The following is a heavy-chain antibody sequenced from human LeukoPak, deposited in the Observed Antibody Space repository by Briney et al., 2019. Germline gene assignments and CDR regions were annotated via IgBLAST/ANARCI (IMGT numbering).Heavy chain of an antibody. CDR3: ARDRVRIVATIWNWFDP. CDR2: INPNSGGT. Sequence: ASVKVSCKASGYTFTGYYMHWVRQAPGQGLEWMGRINPNSGGTNYAQKSQGRVTMTRDTSISTAYMELSRLRSDDTAVYYCARDRVRIVATIWNWFDPWGQGTLVTVSS. J-gene: IGHJ5*02. D-gene: IGHD5-12*01. V-gene: IGHV1-2*06. CDR1: GYTFTGYY.